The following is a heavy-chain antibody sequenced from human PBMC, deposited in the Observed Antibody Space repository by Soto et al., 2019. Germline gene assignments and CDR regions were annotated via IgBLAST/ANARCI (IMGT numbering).Heavy chain of an antibody. CDR3: AREGSGYYFDY. CDR1: GGSVSSGSYY. V-gene: IGHV3-30-3*01. J-gene: IGHJ4*02. Sequence: QVQLQESGPGLVKPSETLSLTCTVSGGSVSSGSYYWSWIRQPPGKGLEWVAVISYDGSNKYYADSVKGRFTISRDNSKNTLYLQMNSLRAEDTAVYYCAREGSGYYFDYWGQGTLVTVSS. CDR2: ISYDGSNK.